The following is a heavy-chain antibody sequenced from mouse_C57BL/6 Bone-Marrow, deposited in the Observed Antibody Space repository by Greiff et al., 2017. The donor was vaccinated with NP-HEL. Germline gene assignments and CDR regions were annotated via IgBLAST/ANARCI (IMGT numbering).Heavy chain of an antibody. CDR1: GYSFTSYY. CDR2: IYPGSGNT. D-gene: IGHD2-4*01. CDR3: ARWRYDYTALAY. V-gene: IGHV1-66*01. J-gene: IGHJ3*01. Sequence: QVQLQQSGPELVKPGASVKISCKASGYSFTSYYIHWVKQRPGQGLEWIGWIYPGSGNTKYNEKFKGKATLTADTSSSTAYMQLSSLTSEDSAVYYCARWRYDYTALAYWGQGTLVTVSA.